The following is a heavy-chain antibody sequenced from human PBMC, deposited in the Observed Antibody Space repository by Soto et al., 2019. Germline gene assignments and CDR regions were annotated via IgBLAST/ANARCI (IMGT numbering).Heavy chain of an antibody. D-gene: IGHD5-12*01. CDR1: GLTFSSYW. CDR2: IKQDGSEK. J-gene: IGHJ4*02. CDR3: AMGAGWLHDH. Sequence: EGQLVESGGGLVQPGGSLRLACAASGLTFSSYWMSWVRHAPGKGLEWVANIKQDGSEKYYVDSVKGRFTISRDNAKNSLYLQVNSLRSEDTAVYSCAMGAGWLHDHWGQGTLVTVSS. V-gene: IGHV3-7*04.